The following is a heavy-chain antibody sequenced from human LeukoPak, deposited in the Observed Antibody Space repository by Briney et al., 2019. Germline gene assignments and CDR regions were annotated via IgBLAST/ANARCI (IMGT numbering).Heavy chain of an antibody. V-gene: IGHV3-23*01. CDR1: GFTFSSYA. CDR3: AKNQDTAMKIGMDV. Sequence: GGSLRLSCAASGFTFSSYAMSWVRQAPGKGLEWVSAISGSGGSTYYADSVKGRFTISRDNSKNTLYLQMNSLRAEDTAVYYRAKNQDTAMKIGMDVWGQGTTVTVSS. CDR2: ISGSGGST. J-gene: IGHJ6*02. D-gene: IGHD5-18*01.